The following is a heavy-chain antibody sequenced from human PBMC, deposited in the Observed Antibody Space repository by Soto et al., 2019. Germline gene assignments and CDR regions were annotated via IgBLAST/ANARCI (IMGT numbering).Heavy chain of an antibody. D-gene: IGHD6-19*01. CDR2: ISDDGSNK. J-gene: IGHJ4*02. Sequence: GGSLRLSCAASGFTLSNYAMHWVRQAPGKGLEWVAVISDDGSNKYYTDSVKGRFTISRDNSKNTLYLQMTSLRVEDTAMYYCARDGSGWYYFVDYWGQGTLVTVSS. CDR3: ARDGSGWYYFVDY. CDR1: GFTLSNYA. V-gene: IGHV3-30-3*01.